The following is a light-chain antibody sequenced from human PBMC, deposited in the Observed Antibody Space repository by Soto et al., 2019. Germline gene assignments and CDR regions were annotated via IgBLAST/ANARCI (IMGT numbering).Light chain of an antibody. J-gene: IGLJ3*02. Sequence: QSALTQPASVSESPGQSISISCGGGRNDIGTYNLVSWYQQHPGKAPKLIIYEGNKRPSGVSNRFSGSRSGNTASLTISGLQAEDEAYYYCCSYTDGSSLLFGGGTKLTVL. CDR2: EGN. CDR1: RNDIGTYNL. V-gene: IGLV2-23*01. CDR3: CSYTDGSSLL.